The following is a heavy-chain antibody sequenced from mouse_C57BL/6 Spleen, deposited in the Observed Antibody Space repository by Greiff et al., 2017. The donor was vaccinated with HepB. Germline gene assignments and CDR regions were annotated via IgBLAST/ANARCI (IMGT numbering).Heavy chain of an antibody. J-gene: IGHJ4*01. D-gene: IGHD2-3*01. V-gene: IGHV5-15*01. CDR2: ISNLAYSI. Sequence: EVKLMESGGGLVQPGGSLKLSCAASGFTFSDYGMAWVRQAPRKGPEWVAFISNLAYSIYYADTVTGRFTISRENAKNTLYLEMSSLRSEDTAMYYCARQGVYDGYYPYAMDYWGQGTSVTVSS. CDR3: ARQGVYDGYYPYAMDY. CDR1: GFTFSDYG.